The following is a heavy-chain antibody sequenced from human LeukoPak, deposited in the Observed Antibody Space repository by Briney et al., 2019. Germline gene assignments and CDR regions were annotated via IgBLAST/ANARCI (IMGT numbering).Heavy chain of an antibody. CDR1: GFTFSRYS. J-gene: IGHJ6*03. V-gene: IGHV3-23*01. CDR2: ISGSGTTI. CDR3: AKDSGGTYFYYYYYMHI. D-gene: IGHD1-26*01. Sequence: GGSLRLSCAASGFTFSRYSMSWVRQAPGKGLEWVSAISGSGTTIYYADSVKGRFTISRDISKNTLYLQINSLRGEDTAVYYCAKDSGGTYFYYYYYMHIWGKGTTVTVSS.